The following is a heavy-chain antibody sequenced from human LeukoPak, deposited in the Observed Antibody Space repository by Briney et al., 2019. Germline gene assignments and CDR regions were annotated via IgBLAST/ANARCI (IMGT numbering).Heavy chain of an antibody. CDR3: ARDQEGFDY. J-gene: IGHJ4*02. Sequence: GASVKVSCTASGYTFTGYYMHWVRQAPGQGLEWMGWINPNSGGTNYAQKFQGRVTVTRDTSTSTVHMELSGLRSEDTAVYYCARDQEGFDYWGQGTLVTVSS. V-gene: IGHV1-2*02. CDR1: GYTFTGYY. CDR2: INPNSGGT.